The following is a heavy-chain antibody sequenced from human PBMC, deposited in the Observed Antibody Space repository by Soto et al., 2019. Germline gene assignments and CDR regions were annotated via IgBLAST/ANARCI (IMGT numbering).Heavy chain of an antibody. CDR3: ERGSNPQWACYYYMDG. CDR1: GGSLSDYF. V-gene: IGHV4-34*01. CDR2: INHLGSI. Sequence: SETVSLTCVVSGGSLSDYFWSWIRQPPGMALEWIGEINHLGSINYNPSLKSRVTMSVDTSKNQFSLTLNSVTAADTATYYCERGSNPQWACYYYMDGRGKGTTVTVSS. J-gene: IGHJ6*03. D-gene: IGHD2-8*01.